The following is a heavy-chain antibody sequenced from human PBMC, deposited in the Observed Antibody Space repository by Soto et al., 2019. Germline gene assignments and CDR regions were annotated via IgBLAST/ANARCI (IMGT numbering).Heavy chain of an antibody. J-gene: IGHJ6*02. CDR2: ISDSGGST. V-gene: IGHV3-23*01. Sequence: GGSLRLSCAASGFTFSSCAMTWVRQAPGMGLQWVSAISDSGGSTYYADSVRGRFTISRDNSKNTLYLQLNSLGAEDTAVYYCAKDIVRGDYGNYYYGMDVWGQGTTVTVSS. CDR3: AKDIVRGDYGNYYYGMDV. D-gene: IGHD4-17*01. CDR1: GFTFSSCA.